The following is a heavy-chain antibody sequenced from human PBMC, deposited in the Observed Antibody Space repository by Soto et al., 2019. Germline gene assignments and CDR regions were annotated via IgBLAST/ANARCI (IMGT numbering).Heavy chain of an antibody. V-gene: IGHV3-7*04. Sequence: PGGSLRLSCAASGFTFSSYWMSWVRQAPGKGLEWVANIKQDGSEKYYVDSVKGRFTISRDNAKNSLYLQMNSLRAEDTAVYYCARGPSFKPGIMITFGGSSKRSGAFDIWGQGTMVTVSS. CDR2: IKQDGSEK. D-gene: IGHD3-16*01. CDR1: GFTFSSYW. J-gene: IGHJ3*02. CDR3: ARGPSFKPGIMITFGGSSKRSGAFDI.